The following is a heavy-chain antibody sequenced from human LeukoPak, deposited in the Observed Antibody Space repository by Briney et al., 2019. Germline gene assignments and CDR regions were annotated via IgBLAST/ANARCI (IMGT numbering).Heavy chain of an antibody. Sequence: QPGGSLRLSCAASEFTFSNYAMNWVRQAPGKGLEWLSAIIGSGANTYYADSVKGRFTISRDNSKSTLYLQMNSLRAEDTAVYYCARALLIAPWIFDYWGQGALVTVPS. CDR3: ARALLIAPWIFDY. D-gene: IGHD2-21*01. CDR1: EFTFSNYA. J-gene: IGHJ4*02. CDR2: IIGSGANT. V-gene: IGHV3-23*01.